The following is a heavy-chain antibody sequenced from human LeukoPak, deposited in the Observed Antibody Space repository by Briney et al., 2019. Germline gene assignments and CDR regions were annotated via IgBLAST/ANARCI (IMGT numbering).Heavy chain of an antibody. Sequence: SETLSLTCTVSGDSISSSSYCWDWIRQPPGKGLEWIGNIYNSANTHYNPSLKTRITMSVDTSKNQFSLKLNSVIAADTGIYYCARHSRSAYTGYENAFDIWGQGTMVTVSS. CDR2: IYNSANT. J-gene: IGHJ3*02. CDR3: ARHSRSAYTGYENAFDI. CDR1: GDSISSSSYC. D-gene: IGHD5-12*01. V-gene: IGHV4-39*01.